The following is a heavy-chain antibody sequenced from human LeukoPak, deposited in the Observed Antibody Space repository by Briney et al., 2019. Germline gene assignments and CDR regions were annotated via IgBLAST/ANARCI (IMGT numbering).Heavy chain of an antibody. CDR2: ISAYNGNT. V-gene: IGHV1-18*01. CDR1: GYTFTSYA. J-gene: IGHJ4*02. CDR3: AIRGSSWYLDY. D-gene: IGHD6-13*01. Sequence: GASVKVSCKASGYTFTSYAMHWVRQAPGQRLEWMGWISAYNGNTNYAQKLQGRVTMTTDTSTSTAYMELRSLRSDDTAVYYCAIRGSSWYLDYWGQGTLVTVSS.